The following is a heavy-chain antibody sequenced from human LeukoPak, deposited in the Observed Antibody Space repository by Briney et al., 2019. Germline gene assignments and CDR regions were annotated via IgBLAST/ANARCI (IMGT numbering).Heavy chain of an antibody. CDR3: APGGRDGYDYFDY. CDR2: IIPIFGTA. V-gene: IGHV1-69*13. CDR1: GYTFTSYG. D-gene: IGHD5-24*01. Sequence: ASVKVSCKASGYTFTSYGISWVRQAPGQGLEWMGGIIPIFGTANYAQKFQGRVTITADESTSTAYMELSSLRSEDTAVYYCAPGGRDGYDYFDYWGQGTLVTVSS. J-gene: IGHJ4*02.